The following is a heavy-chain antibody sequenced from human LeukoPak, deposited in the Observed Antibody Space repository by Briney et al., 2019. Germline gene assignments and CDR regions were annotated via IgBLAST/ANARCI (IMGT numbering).Heavy chain of an antibody. CDR1: GGSFSDYF. Sequence: SETLSLTCTVSGGSFSDYFWSWIRQSPGKGLEWIGGIYNGGNTNYNPSLMSRVIVSMEKSKKQFSLVMRSVAAADAAVYYGAKFSRITWGDWGDAFDIWGQGTTVIVSS. V-gene: IGHV4-34*01. J-gene: IGHJ3*02. CDR2: IYNGGNT. D-gene: IGHD2-21*02. CDR3: AKFSRITWGDWGDAFDI.